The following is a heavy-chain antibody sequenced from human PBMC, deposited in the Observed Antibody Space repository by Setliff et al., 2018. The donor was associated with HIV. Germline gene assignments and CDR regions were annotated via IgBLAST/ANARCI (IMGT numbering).Heavy chain of an antibody. D-gene: IGHD3-22*01. Sequence: GGSLRLSCAASGFTFSDAWMNWVRQAPGKGLEWVGRIKSKTDGGTADYAAPVRGRFTFSRDDSKNTVYLQMNSLKTEDTAVYYCATAPGYYDSSPFDWWGPGTLVTVPQ. V-gene: IGHV3-15*07. CDR1: GFTFSDAW. CDR3: ATAPGYYDSSPFDW. J-gene: IGHJ4*02. CDR2: IKSKTDGGTA.